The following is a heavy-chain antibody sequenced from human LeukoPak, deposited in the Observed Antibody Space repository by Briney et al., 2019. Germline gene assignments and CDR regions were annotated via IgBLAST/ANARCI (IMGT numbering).Heavy chain of an antibody. V-gene: IGHV4-34*01. CDR1: GGSFSGYY. CDR3: AREGDCSSTSCYHFDY. CDR2: INHSGST. Sequence: SETLSLTCAVYGGSFSGYYWSWIRQPPGKGLEWIGEINHSGSTNYNPSLKSRVTISVDTSKNQFSLKLSSVTAADTAVYYCAREGDCSSTSCYHFDYWDQGTLVTVSS. D-gene: IGHD2-2*01. J-gene: IGHJ4*02.